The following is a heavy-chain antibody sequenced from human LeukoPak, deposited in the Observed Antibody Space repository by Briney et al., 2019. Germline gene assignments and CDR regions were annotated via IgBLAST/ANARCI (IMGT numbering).Heavy chain of an antibody. CDR3: ATGILGANGAFDI. J-gene: IGHJ3*02. CDR1: GFTFSSYS. CDR2: ISSVSSSV. D-gene: IGHD1-26*01. V-gene: IGHV3-48*02. Sequence: TGGSLRLSCAASGFTFSSYSMNWVRQAPGKGLEWVSYISSVSSSVHYADSVKGRFTISRDNAKNSLYLQMNSLRDEDTAVYYCATGILGANGAFDIWGQGTMVTVSS.